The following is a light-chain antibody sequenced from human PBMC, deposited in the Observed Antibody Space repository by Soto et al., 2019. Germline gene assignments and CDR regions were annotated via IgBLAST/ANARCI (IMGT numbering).Light chain of an antibody. V-gene: IGLV4-69*02. CDR3: QTWGTGIHV. J-gene: IGLJ1*01. Sequence: QLVLSQSPSASASLGASVNLTCTLSSGHSRYAIAWHQQQPEKGPRYLMKVSSDGSHSKGDGIPDRFSGSSSGAERYLTISSLQSEDEADYYCQTWGTGIHVFGTGTKVTVL. CDR1: SGHSRYA. CDR2: VSSDGSH.